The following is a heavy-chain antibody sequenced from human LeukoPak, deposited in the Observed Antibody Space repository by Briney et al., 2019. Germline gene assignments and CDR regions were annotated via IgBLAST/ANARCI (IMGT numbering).Heavy chain of an antibody. V-gene: IGHV1-69*01. D-gene: IGHD3-9*01. CDR2: IIPIFGTA. Sequence: ASVKVSCKASGGTFSSYAISWVRQAPGQGLEWMGGIIPIFGTANYAQKFQGRVTITADESTSTAYMELSSLRSEDTAVYYCARGLRLRYFDWLLRNADFDYWGQGTLVTVSS. CDR3: ARGLRLRYFDWLLRNADFDY. CDR1: GGTFSSYA. J-gene: IGHJ4*02.